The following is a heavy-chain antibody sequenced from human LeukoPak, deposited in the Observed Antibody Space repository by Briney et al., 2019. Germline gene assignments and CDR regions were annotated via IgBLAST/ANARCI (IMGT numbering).Heavy chain of an antibody. V-gene: IGHV3-7*04. CDR2: IKQDGSEK. J-gene: IGHJ4*02. CDR1: GFTFSSYW. CDR3: ARDVLGGFDY. D-gene: IGHD2-8*01. Sequence: LSLSCAASGFTFSSYWMSWVRPXPGKGLEWVANIKQDGSEKYYVDSVKGRFTISRDNAKNSLYLQMNSLRAEDTAVYYCARDVLGGFDYWGQGTLVTVSS.